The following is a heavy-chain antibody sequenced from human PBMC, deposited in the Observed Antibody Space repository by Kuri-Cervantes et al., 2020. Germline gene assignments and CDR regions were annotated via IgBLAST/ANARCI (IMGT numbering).Heavy chain of an antibody. CDR1: GGSISSGDYY. V-gene: IGHV4-30-4*01. CDR3: ARYGGSGVWWFDP. Sequence: SETLSLTCTVSGGSISSGDYYWSWIRQPPGKGLEWIGYIYYSGSTYYNPSLKSRVTISVDTSKNQFSLKLSSVTAADTAVYYCARYGGSGVWWFDPWGQGTLVTVSS. J-gene: IGHJ5*02. D-gene: IGHD3-10*01. CDR2: IYYSGST.